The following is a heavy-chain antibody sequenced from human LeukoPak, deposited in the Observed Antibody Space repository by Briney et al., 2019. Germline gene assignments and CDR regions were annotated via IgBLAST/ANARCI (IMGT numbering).Heavy chain of an antibody. D-gene: IGHD7-27*01. CDR2: IYTSGST. Sequence: SETLSLTCTVSGGSISSGSYYWSWIRQPAGKGLEWIGRIYTSGSTNYNPSLKSRVTISVDTSNNQFSLKVTSVTAADTAVYYCASSTGANFNYWGQGTPVTVSS. J-gene: IGHJ4*02. CDR1: GGSISSGSYY. V-gene: IGHV4-61*02. CDR3: ASSTGANFNY.